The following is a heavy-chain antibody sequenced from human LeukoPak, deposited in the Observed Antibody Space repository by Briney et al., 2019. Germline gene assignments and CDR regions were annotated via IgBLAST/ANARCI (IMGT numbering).Heavy chain of an antibody. CDR2: IYYIGTT. Sequence: TSETLSLTCTVSGVSISNYFWTWIRQAPGKGLEWIGYIYYIGTTNYNPSLKSRATISVDMSKNQFSLKLTSVSAADTAVYYCAREGYGSGSSHFMDVWGTGTTVTVSS. CDR3: AREGYGSGSSHFMDV. D-gene: IGHD3-10*01. J-gene: IGHJ6*03. CDR1: GVSISNYF. V-gene: IGHV4-59*01.